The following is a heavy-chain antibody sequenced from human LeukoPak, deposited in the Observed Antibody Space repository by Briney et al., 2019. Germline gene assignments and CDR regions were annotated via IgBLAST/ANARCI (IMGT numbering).Heavy chain of an antibody. V-gene: IGHV1-69*13. CDR2: IIPIFGTA. CDR3: ARDIYGGSGTVGLDY. D-gene: IGHD3-10*01. J-gene: IGHJ4*02. Sequence: SVKVSCKASGGTFSSYAISWVRQAPGQGLEWMGGIIPIFGTANYAQKFQGRVTITADESTSTAYMELSSLRSEDTAVYSCARDIYGGSGTVGLDYWGQGTLVTVSS. CDR1: GGTFSSYA.